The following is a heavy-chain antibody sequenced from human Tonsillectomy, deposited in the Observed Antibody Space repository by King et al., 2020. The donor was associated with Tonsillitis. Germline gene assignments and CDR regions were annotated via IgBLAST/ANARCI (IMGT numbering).Heavy chain of an antibody. V-gene: IGHV5-51*01. J-gene: IGHJ5*02. D-gene: IGHD3-16*02. CDR1: GYSFTSYW. CDR3: VRQESVTFGVLIVGA. Sequence: QLVQSGAEVKKPGESLKISCKASGYSFTSYWIGWVRQMPGKGLDWMGIIYPADSDTRYSPSFQGQVTISADKSISTAYLQWTSLKASDTAMYYCVRQESVTFGVLIVGAWGQGTLVTVSS. CDR2: IYPADSDT.